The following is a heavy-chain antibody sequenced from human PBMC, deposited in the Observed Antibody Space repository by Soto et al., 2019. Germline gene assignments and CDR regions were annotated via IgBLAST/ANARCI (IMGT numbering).Heavy chain of an antibody. CDR1: GGSISSSSYY. CDR2: IYSSGST. CDR3: ARDHPHSYGVYYFDY. Sequence: TSETLSLTCTVSGGSISSSSYYWNWIRQSPGKGLEWIGYIYSSGSTHYNPSLQNRVTISIDTSKNQVSLKVNSVTAADTAVYYCARDHPHSYGVYYFDYWGQGTPVTVSS. J-gene: IGHJ4*02. V-gene: IGHV4-61*01. D-gene: IGHD5-18*01.